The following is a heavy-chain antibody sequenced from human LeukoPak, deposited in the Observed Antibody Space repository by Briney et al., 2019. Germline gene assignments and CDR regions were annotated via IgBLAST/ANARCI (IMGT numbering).Heavy chain of an antibody. D-gene: IGHD1-26*01. Sequence: ASVKVSCKASGYTFTGYYMHWVRQAPGQGLEWMGWINPNSGGTNYAQKFQGRVTMTRDTSISTAYMELSRLRSDDTAVYYCARDDYSGSYGDYWGRGTLVTVSS. CDR1: GYTFTGYY. CDR3: ARDDYSGSYGDY. J-gene: IGHJ4*02. V-gene: IGHV1-2*02. CDR2: INPNSGGT.